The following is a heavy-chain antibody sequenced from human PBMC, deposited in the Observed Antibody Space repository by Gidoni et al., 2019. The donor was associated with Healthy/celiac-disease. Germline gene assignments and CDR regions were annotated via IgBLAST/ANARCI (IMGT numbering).Heavy chain of an antibody. D-gene: IGHD3-10*01. Sequence: EVQLVEWGGGWVQPGGSLGLSCAASGFTVSSNYMSWVRQAPGKGLEWVSVIYSGGSTYYADSVKGSITIASDNSTNTLYLQMNSLRAEDTAVYYCARGLYGSGIFDYWGQGTLVTVSS. CDR1: GFTVSSNY. CDR3: ARGLYGSGIFDY. V-gene: IGHV3-66*01. CDR2: IYSGGST. J-gene: IGHJ4*02.